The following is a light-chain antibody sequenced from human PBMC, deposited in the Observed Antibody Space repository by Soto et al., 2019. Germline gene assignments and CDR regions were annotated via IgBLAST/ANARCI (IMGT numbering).Light chain of an antibody. Sequence: EIVMTQSPATLSVSPGERATLSCRASQSVSSNLAWYQQKPGQAPRLLIYGASTSATGIPARFSGSGSGTEFTLTISSLQSEDFAVYYCQKYNNLPFTFGPGTKVDIK. CDR2: GAS. J-gene: IGKJ3*01. CDR1: QSVSSN. CDR3: QKYNNLPFT. V-gene: IGKV3-15*01.